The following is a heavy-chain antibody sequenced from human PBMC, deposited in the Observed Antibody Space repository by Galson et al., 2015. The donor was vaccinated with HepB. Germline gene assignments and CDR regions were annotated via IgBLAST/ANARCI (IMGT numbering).Heavy chain of an antibody. Sequence: SVKVSCKASGYTFTSYAMHWVRQAPGRRLEWMGWINAGNGNTKYSQKFQGRVTITRDTSASTAYMELSSLRSEDTAVYYCASGDSSGWYFQFDYWGQGTLVTVSS. J-gene: IGHJ4*02. CDR1: GYTFTSYA. D-gene: IGHD6-19*01. CDR2: INAGNGNT. V-gene: IGHV1-3*01. CDR3: ASGDSSGWYFQFDY.